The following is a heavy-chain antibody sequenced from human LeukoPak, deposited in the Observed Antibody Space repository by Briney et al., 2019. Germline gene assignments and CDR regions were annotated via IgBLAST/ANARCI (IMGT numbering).Heavy chain of an antibody. D-gene: IGHD1-26*01. CDR2: ISGSGGST. CDR3: ASGGVGATTDFDY. J-gene: IGHJ4*02. CDR1: GFTFSSYA. V-gene: IGHV3-23*01. Sequence: RGSLRLSCAASGFTFSSYAMSWVRQAPGKVLEWVSAISGSGGSTYYADSVKGRFTISRDNSKNTLYLQMNSLRAEDTAVYYCASGGVGATTDFDYWGQGTLVTVSS.